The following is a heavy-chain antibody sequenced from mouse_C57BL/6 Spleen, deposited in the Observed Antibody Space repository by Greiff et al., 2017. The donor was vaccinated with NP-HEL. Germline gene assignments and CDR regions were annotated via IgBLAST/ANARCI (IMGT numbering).Heavy chain of an antibody. CDR2: IDPSDSYT. CDR3: ARRLYYSNHYAMDY. J-gene: IGHJ4*01. CDR1: GYTFTSYW. V-gene: IGHV1-50*01. Sequence: QVQLQQPGAELVKPGASVKLSCKASGYTFTSYWMQWVKQRPGQGLEWIGEIDPSDSYTNYTQKFKGKATLTVDPSSSTAYMQLSSLTSEDSAVYYCARRLYYSNHYAMDYWGQGTSVTVSS. D-gene: IGHD2-5*01.